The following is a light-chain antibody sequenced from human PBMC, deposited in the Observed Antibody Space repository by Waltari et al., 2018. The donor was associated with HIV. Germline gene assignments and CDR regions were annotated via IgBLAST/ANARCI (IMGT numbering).Light chain of an antibody. J-gene: IGLJ2*01. V-gene: IGLV1-40*01. CDR2: GNS. CDR1: SSNIGAGYD. CDR3: QSYDSSLSGGDVV. Sequence: QSVLTQPPSVSGAPGQRVTISCTGSSSNIGAGYDVHWYQHLPGTAPKPLIYGNSNRPSGVPDRFSGSKSGASASLAITGLQAEDEADYYCQSYDSSLSGGDVVFGGGTKLTVL.